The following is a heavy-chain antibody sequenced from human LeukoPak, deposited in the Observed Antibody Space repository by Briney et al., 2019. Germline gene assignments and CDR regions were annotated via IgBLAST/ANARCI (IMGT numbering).Heavy chain of an antibody. D-gene: IGHD3-16*01. CDR2: IRYDGSTK. CDR3: AKRPRAENYDYVWGSSSYSYYMDV. CDR1: GFTFSSYD. J-gene: IGHJ6*03. V-gene: IGHV3-30*02. Sequence: GGSLRLSCAASGFTFSSYDMHWVRQAPGKGLEWVAFIRYDGSTKYYADSVKGRFTISRDNSKNTLYLQMNSLRTEDTAVYYCAKRPRAENYDYVWGSSSYSYYMDVWGKGTTVTISS.